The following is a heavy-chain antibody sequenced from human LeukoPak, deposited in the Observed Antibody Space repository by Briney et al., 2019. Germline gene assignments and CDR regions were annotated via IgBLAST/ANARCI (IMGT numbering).Heavy chain of an antibody. V-gene: IGHV4-59*08. CDR2: VSSRGAT. Sequence: SETLSLTCNVSGASISDYYWSWIRQSPTRGLEWIGYVSSRGATNNNPSLNPRVTTSAHTAKNQLSLKLTSVTAADTAVYDCARAEKTMLSRAVYFFDFWGQGLLVTVSS. J-gene: IGHJ4*02. D-gene: IGHD2-2*01. CDR3: ARAEKTMLSRAVYFFDF. CDR1: GASISDYY.